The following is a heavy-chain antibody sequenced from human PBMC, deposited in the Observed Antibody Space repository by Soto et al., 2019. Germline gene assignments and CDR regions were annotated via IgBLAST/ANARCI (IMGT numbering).Heavy chain of an antibody. CDR1: VGSISSYY. V-gene: IGHV4-59*01. Sequence: SETLSLTCTVSVGSISSYYWSWIRQPPGKGLEWIGYIYYSGSTNYNPSLKSRVTISVDTSKNQFSLKLSSVTAADTAVYYCARERYSSSWYGNWFDPWGQGTLVTVSS. D-gene: IGHD6-13*01. J-gene: IGHJ5*02. CDR3: ARERYSSSWYGNWFDP. CDR2: IYYSGST.